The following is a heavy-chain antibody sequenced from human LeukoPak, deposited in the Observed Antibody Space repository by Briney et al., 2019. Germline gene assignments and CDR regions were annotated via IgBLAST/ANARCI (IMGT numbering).Heavy chain of an antibody. J-gene: IGHJ3*02. CDR2: INPNSGGT. CDR3: AREATTFAFDI. Sequence: ASVKVSCKTSGFTFTAYYIHWVRQAPGQGLEWMGWINPNSGGTNYAQKFQGRVTMTRDTSISTAYMELSRLRSDDTAVYYCAREATTFAFDIWGQGTMVTVSS. V-gene: IGHV1-2*02. D-gene: IGHD1-26*01. CDR1: GFTFTAYY.